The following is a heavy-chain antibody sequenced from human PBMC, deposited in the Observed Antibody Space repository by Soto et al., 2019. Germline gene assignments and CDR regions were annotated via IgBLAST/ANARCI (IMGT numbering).Heavy chain of an antibody. D-gene: IGHD4-17*01. CDR2: INPNSGGT. J-gene: IGHJ6*03. Sequence: ASVKVSCKASGYTFTGYYMHWVRQAPGQGLEWMGWINPNSGGTKYAQKFQGWVTMTRDTSISTAYMELSSLRSEDTAVYYCARGGATVHYYMDVWGKGTTVTVSS. CDR1: GYTFTGYY. CDR3: ARGGATVHYYMDV. V-gene: IGHV1-2*04.